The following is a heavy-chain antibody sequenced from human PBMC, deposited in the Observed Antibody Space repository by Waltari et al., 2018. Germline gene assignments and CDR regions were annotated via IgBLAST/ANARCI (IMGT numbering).Heavy chain of an antibody. CDR2: INLNSCNI. J-gene: IGHJ4*02. Sequence: EVQLVESGGGLVQPGRSLRLSCVGSGFSFADRAMHWVRQVPGKGLEWVSGINLNSCNIGYADSVKCRFTISRDNAKNSLYLQINSVRTEDTALYYCTSDAFGNSIGGVFDYWGQGTLVNVSS. D-gene: IGHD3-3*01. CDR3: TSDAFGNSIGGVFDY. V-gene: IGHV3-9*01. CDR1: GFSFADRA.